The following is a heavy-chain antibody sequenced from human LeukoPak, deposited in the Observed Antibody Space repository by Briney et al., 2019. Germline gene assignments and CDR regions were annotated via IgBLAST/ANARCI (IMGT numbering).Heavy chain of an antibody. V-gene: IGHV3-23*01. CDR3: AKDTSSGSYVDY. J-gene: IGHJ4*02. Sequence: GGSLRLSCAASGFTFSSYAMTWVRQAPGKGLEWVSAISGSGGSTYYADSVKGRFTISRDNSKNTLYLQMNSLRAEDTAVYYCAKDTSSGSYVDYWGQGTLVTVSS. CDR1: GFTFSSYA. D-gene: IGHD1-26*01. CDR2: ISGSGGST.